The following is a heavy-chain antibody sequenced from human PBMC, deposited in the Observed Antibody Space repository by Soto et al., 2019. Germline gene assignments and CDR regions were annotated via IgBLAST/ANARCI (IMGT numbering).Heavy chain of an antibody. V-gene: IGHV4-4*02. J-gene: IGHJ6*02. CDR2: IYHSGTF. D-gene: IGHD2-2*01. CDR3: VRSVPAATWQYSGMDV. Sequence: QVRLQELGPGLMEPSGTLSLTCAVSGDSVSSSSCWSWVRQAPGKGLEWIGEIYHSGTFNYNPSLASRVSVSVDKSRNQLSLNLKSVTAADTAVYYCVRSVPAATWQYSGMDVWGQGTTVTVSS. CDR1: GDSVSSSSC.